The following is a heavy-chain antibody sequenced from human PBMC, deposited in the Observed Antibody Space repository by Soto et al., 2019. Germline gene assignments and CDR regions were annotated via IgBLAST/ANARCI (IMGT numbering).Heavy chain of an antibody. Sequence: QVQLVQSGAEVKKPGSSVKVSCKASGGTFSSYTISWVRQAPGQGLEWMGRIIPILGIANYAQKFQGRVTTTADKSTSTAYMELSSLRSEDTAVYYCAGRYCSGGSCYPEGYWGQGTLVTVSS. D-gene: IGHD2-15*01. CDR2: IIPILGIA. CDR3: AGRYCSGGSCYPEGY. V-gene: IGHV1-69*02. CDR1: GGTFSSYT. J-gene: IGHJ4*02.